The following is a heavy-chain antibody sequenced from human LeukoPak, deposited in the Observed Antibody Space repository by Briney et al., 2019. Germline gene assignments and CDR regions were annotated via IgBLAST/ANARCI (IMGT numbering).Heavy chain of an antibody. Sequence: ASVKVSCKASGYTFTGRYLYGARQTPGQGLQWMGWINPETGDTKYAQNFQGRVAMTRDTTISTVYMELKALTSDDTAVYYCARGYYGMDVWGQGTTVTVSS. V-gene: IGHV1-2*02. CDR2: INPETGDT. J-gene: IGHJ6*02. CDR1: GYTFTGRY. CDR3: ARGYYGMDV.